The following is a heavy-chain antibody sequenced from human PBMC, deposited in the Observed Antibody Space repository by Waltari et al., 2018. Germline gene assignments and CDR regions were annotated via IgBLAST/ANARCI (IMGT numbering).Heavy chain of an antibody. CDR1: GGSFSVYY. Sequence: QVQLQQWGAGLLKPSETLSLTCAVYGGSFSVYYWCWIRQPPGKGLEWIGEINHSGSTNYNPALKSRVTISVDKSKNQFSLKLSSVTAADTAVYYCARGREGLVEVWGQGTTVTVSS. D-gene: IGHD3-16*01. CDR2: INHSGST. CDR3: ARGREGLVEV. V-gene: IGHV4-34*01. J-gene: IGHJ6*02.